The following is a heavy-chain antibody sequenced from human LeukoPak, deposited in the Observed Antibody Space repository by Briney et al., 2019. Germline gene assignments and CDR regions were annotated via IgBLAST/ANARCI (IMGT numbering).Heavy chain of an antibody. CDR3: AKEREPVVVITYYFDY. CDR1: RFTVSSNY. Sequence: GGSLRLSCAASRFTVSSNYMSWVRQAPGKGLEWVSVIYSGGSTYYADSVKGRFTISRDNSKNTLYLQMNSLRAEDTAVYYCAKEREPVVVITYYFDYWGQGTLVTVSS. V-gene: IGHV3-53*01. J-gene: IGHJ4*02. D-gene: IGHD3-22*01. CDR2: IYSGGST.